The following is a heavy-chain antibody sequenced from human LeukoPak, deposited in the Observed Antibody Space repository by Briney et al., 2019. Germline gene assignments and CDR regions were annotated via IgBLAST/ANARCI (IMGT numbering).Heavy chain of an antibody. Sequence: GGSLRLSCAASGFIFSSYGMHWVRQAPGKGLEWVAFMWYDADNKYYADSVKGRFTISSDNSKNTLYLQMNSLRAEDTAVYNCAKDLTGTYCLDYWGQGTLV. CDR1: GFIFSSYG. V-gene: IGHV3-30*02. D-gene: IGHD1-1*01. J-gene: IGHJ4*02. CDR2: MWYDADNK. CDR3: AKDLTGTYCLDY.